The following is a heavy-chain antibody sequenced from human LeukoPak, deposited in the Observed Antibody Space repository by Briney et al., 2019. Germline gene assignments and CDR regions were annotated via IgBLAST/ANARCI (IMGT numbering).Heavy chain of an antibody. D-gene: IGHD4-23*01. CDR2: IHYSGST. Sequence: SETLSLTCTVSGGSISNYYWSWIRQPPAKGLEWIGYIHYSGSTNYNPSLKSRVTISVDTSKNQLSLKLTSVTAADTAVYYCARELGATVVNYGMDVWGQGTTVTVSS. J-gene: IGHJ6*02. CDR3: ARELGATVVNYGMDV. V-gene: IGHV4-59*01. CDR1: GGSISNYY.